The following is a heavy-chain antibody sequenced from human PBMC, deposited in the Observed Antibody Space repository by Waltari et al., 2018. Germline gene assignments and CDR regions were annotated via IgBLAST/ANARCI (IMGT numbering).Heavy chain of an antibody. CDR2: IYYSGST. CDR3: ARGDYDFWSGDYYFDY. CDR1: GVPIRTSSYY. D-gene: IGHD3-3*01. V-gene: IGHV4-39*07. Sequence: QLQLQESGPGLVKPSETLSLTCTVSGVPIRTSSYYWGWNRQPPGKGLEWIGSIYYSGSTYYNQSLKSRVTISVDTSKNQFSLKLSSVTAADTAVYYCARGDYDFWSGDYYFDYWGQGTLVTVSS. J-gene: IGHJ4*02.